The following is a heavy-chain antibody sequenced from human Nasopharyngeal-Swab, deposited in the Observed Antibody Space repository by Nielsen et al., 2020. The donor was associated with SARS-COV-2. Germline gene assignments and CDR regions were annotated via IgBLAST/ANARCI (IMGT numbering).Heavy chain of an antibody. Sequence: GGSLRLSCKASGYSFSNYWIGWVRQMPGKGLEWMGIIYPGDSDTRYSTSLQGQVTISADKSIITAYLQWCSLKASDTAVYYCARGVGMGDKNWFDPWGQGTLVTVSS. D-gene: IGHD3-3*01. CDR3: ARGVGMGDKNWFDP. CDR1: GYSFSNYW. V-gene: IGHV5-51*01. J-gene: IGHJ5*02. CDR2: IYPGDSDT.